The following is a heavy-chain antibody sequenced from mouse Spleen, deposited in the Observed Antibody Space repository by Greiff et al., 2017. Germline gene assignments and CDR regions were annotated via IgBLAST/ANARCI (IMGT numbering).Heavy chain of an antibody. Sequence: DVKLQESGPGLVKPSQSLSLTCSVTGYSITSGYYWNWIRQFPGNKLEWMGYISYDGSNNYNPSLKNRISITRDTSKNQFFLKLNSVTTEDTATYYCAREAERYFDVWGAGTTVTVSS. CDR1: GYSITSGYY. J-gene: IGHJ1*01. CDR2: ISYDGSN. V-gene: IGHV3-6*01. CDR3: AREAERYFDV.